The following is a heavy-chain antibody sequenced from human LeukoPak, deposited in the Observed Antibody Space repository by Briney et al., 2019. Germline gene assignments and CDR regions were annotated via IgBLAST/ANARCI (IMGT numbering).Heavy chain of an antibody. CDR1: GGSFSGYY. CDR3: ARGNWTPQRQNSYKKYNWFDP. V-gene: IGHV4-34*01. D-gene: IGHD1-20*01. Sequence: SETLSLTCAVYGGSFSGYYWSWIRQPPGKGLEWIGEINHSGSTNYNPSLKSRVTISVDTSKNQFSLKLSSVTAADTAVYYCARGNWTPQRQNSYKKYNWFDPWGQGTLVTVSS. J-gene: IGHJ5*02. CDR2: INHSGST.